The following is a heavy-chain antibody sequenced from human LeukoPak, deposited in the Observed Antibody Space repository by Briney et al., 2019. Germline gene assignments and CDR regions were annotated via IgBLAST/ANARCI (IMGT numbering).Heavy chain of an antibody. CDR2: VLYDGSSR. CDR3: AKDWFGAGYDY. J-gene: IGHJ4*02. CDR1: GFTFSSHA. Sequence: GGSLRLSCAASGFTFSSHAMHWVRQAPGKGLEWVAIVLYDGSSRYNADSVKGRFTISRDNSKDTLYLQMNSLRAEDTAIYYCAKDWFGAGYDYWGQGTLVTVSS. D-gene: IGHD3-3*01. V-gene: IGHV3-30*04.